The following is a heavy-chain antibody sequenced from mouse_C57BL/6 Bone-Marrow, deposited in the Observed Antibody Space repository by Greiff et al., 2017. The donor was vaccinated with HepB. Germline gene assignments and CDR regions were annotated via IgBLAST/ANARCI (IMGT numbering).Heavy chain of an antibody. V-gene: IGHV1-64*01. Sequence: QVQLQQPGAELVKPGASVKLSCKASGYTFTSYWMHWVKQRPGQGLEWIGMIHPNSGSTNYNEKFKSKATLTVDKSSRPASMQLSSLTSEDSAVYYCARELLLRFDYWGQGTTLTVSS. J-gene: IGHJ2*01. CDR1: GYTFTSYW. CDR3: ARELLLRFDY. CDR2: IHPNSGST. D-gene: IGHD1-1*01.